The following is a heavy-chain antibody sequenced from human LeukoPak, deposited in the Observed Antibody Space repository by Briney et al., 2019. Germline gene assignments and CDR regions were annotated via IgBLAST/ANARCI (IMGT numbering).Heavy chain of an antibody. CDR2: INPKRGGT. CDR1: GYSFTGYY. CDR3: ALLWFGELWTKDY. D-gene: IGHD3-10*01. J-gene: IGHJ4*02. V-gene: IGHV1-2*06. Sequence: ASVKVSCKASGYSFTGYYMHWVRQAPGQGLEWMGRINPKRGGTSYAQKFQGRVTLTRDTSISTAHMELSRLTSDDTAVYYCALLWFGELWTKDYWGQGTLVTVSS.